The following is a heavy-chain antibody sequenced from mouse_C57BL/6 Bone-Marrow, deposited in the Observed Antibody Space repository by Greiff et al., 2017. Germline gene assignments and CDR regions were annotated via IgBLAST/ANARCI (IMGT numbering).Heavy chain of an antibody. J-gene: IGHJ2*01. CDR1: GYTFTDYY. CDR3: ARYEAYYSNWGYFDY. D-gene: IGHD2-5*01. Sequence: QVQLKESGAELVRPGASVKLSCKASGYTFTDYYINWVKQRPGQGLEWIARIYPGSGNTYYNEKFKGKATLTAEKSSSTAYMQLSSLTSEDSAVYFCARYEAYYSNWGYFDYWGQGTTLTVSS. CDR2: IYPGSGNT. V-gene: IGHV1-76*01.